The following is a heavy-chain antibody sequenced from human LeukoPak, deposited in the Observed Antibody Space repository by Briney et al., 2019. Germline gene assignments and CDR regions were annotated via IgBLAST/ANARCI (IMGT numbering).Heavy chain of an antibody. V-gene: IGHV4-30-2*01. CDR1: GGSISSGGYY. Sequence: PSETLSLTCTVSGGSISSGGYYWSWIRQPPGKGLEWIGYIYHSGSTYYNPSLKSRVTISVDRSKNQFSLKLSSVTAADTAVYYCARGSDSYGNWGQGTLVTVSS. D-gene: IGHD5-18*01. CDR3: ARGSDSYGN. J-gene: IGHJ4*02. CDR2: IYHSGST.